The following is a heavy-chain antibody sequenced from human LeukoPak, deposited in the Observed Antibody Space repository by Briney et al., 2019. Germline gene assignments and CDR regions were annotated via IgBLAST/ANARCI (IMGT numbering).Heavy chain of an antibody. V-gene: IGHV3-49*04. CDR2: IRSKTYGGTT. Sequence: GGSLRLSCTVSGFTFGDHAMSWVRQAPGKGLGWVGFIRSKTYGGTTEYAASVKGRFILSRDDSTSIAYLQLNSLKTEDTAVYYCTRGPIQLWLYHGMDVWGQGTTVTVSS. CDR1: GFTFGDHA. CDR3: TRGPIQLWLYHGMDV. J-gene: IGHJ6*02. D-gene: IGHD5-18*01.